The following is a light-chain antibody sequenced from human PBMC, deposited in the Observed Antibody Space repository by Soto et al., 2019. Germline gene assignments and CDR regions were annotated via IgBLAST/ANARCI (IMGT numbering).Light chain of an antibody. V-gene: IGLV4-69*01. CDR2: LSSDGSH. CDR1: SGHSSYA. J-gene: IGLJ2*01. Sequence: QPVLTQSPSASASLGASVKRTCTLSSGHSSYAIAWHQQQPEKGPRYLMKLSSDGSHSKGDGIPDRFSGSSSGAERYLTISSLQSEDEADYSCQTWDTGARVVFGGGTKLTVL. CDR3: QTWDTGARVV.